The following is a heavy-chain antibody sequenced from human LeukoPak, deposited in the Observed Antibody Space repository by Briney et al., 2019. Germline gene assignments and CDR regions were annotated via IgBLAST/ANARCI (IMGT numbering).Heavy chain of an antibody. Sequence: GGSLRLSCAASESTFSTYSMSWVRQAPGKRLEWISYISGSSAAIYYADSVKGRFTISRDNARNSLSLQMNSLRDEDTAVYYCARAGSYYPGYYFDCWGQGTLVTVSS. J-gene: IGHJ4*02. CDR3: ARAGSYYPGYYFDC. V-gene: IGHV3-48*02. CDR2: ISGSSAAI. CDR1: ESTFSTYS. D-gene: IGHD1-26*01.